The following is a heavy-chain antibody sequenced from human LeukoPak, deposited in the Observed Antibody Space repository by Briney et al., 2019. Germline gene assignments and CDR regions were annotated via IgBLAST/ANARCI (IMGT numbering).Heavy chain of an antibody. D-gene: IGHD1-1*01. CDR1: GFSFSRYW. CDR2: INSDGSST. CDR3: AREEDWNFDY. J-gene: IGHJ4*02. V-gene: IGHV3-74*01. Sequence: GGSLRLSCAASGFSFSRYWMHWVRQAPGKGLVWVSRINSDGSSTSYADSVKGRFTVSRDNAKNTLYLQMNSRRAEDTAVYYCAREEDWNFDYWGQGTLVTVSS.